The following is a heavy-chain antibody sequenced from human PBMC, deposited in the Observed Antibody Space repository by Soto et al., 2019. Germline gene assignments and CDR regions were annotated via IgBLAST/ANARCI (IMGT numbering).Heavy chain of an antibody. CDR2: IYYSGST. Sequence: SETLSLTCTVSGGSISSSSYYWGWIRQPPGKGLEWIGSIYYSGSTYYNPSLKSRVTISVDTSKNQFSLKLSSVTAADTAVYYCARHVGLPTGWFDPWGQGTLVTVSS. CDR3: ARHVGLPTGWFDP. CDR1: GGSISSSSYY. D-gene: IGHD1-26*01. V-gene: IGHV4-39*01. J-gene: IGHJ5*02.